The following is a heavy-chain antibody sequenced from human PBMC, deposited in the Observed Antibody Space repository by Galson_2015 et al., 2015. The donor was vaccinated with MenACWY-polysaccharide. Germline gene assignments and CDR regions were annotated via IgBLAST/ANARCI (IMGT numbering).Heavy chain of an antibody. CDR3: VRGGAAAPLLFDP. CDR2: TYYRSNWSS. V-gene: IGHV6-1*01. D-gene: IGHD2-15*01. Sequence: CAISGDSVSSNTAAWNWIRQSPSRGLEWLGRTYYRSNWSSDYALSVRGRITINADTSKNQFSLQLNSVTPKDTAVYYCVRGGAAAPLLFDPWGQGTLVTVSS. CDR1: GDSVSSNTAA. J-gene: IGHJ5*02.